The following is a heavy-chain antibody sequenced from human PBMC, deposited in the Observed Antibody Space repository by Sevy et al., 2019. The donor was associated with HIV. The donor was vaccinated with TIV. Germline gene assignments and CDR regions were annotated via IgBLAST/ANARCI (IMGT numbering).Heavy chain of an antibody. CDR3: ARVAGLLSPFVGVPAAKKGKGYGMDV. V-gene: IGHV1-18*01. J-gene: IGHJ6*02. CDR2: ISAYNGNT. CDR1: GYTFTSYG. D-gene: IGHD2-2*01. Sequence: ASVKVSCKASGYTFTSYGISWVRQAPGQGLEWMGWISAYNGNTNYAQKLQGRVTMNTDTSTSTAYMDLRSLRAYDTAVYYCARVAGLLSPFVGVPAAKKGKGYGMDVWGQGTTVTVSS.